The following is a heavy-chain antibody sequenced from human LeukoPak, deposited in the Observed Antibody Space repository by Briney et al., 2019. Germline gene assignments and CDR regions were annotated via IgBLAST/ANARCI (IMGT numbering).Heavy chain of an antibody. D-gene: IGHD3-16*01. Sequence: PGGSLRLSCAASGFTFSNYVMNWVRQAPGKGLEWVTFIQKDGGSKFYADSVKGRFTISRDNSKKTAYLQMSSLTIEDTAVYYCAKEPGEGGSAFDYWGQGTLVTVYS. CDR3: AKEPGEGGSAFDY. V-gene: IGHV3-30*02. CDR2: IQKDGGSK. J-gene: IGHJ4*02. CDR1: GFTFSNYV.